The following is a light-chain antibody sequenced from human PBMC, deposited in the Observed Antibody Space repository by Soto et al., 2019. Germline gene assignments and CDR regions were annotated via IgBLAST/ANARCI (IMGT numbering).Light chain of an antibody. CDR2: YDS. J-gene: IGLJ1*01. CDR3: QVWDSSSDHRGV. Sequence: SYELTQPPSVSVAPGKTARITCGGNNIGSKSVHWYQQKPGQAPVLVIYYDSDRPSGIPERFSGSNSGNTATLTISRVEAGDEPDYYCQVWDSSSDHRGVFGTGTKLTVL. CDR1: NIGSKS. V-gene: IGLV3-21*04.